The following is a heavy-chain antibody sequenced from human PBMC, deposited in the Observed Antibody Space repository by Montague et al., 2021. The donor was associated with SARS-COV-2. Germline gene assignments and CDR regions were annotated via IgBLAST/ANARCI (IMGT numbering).Heavy chain of an antibody. Sequence: SLRLSCAASGFTFSSYAMSWVRQAPGKGLEWVSVIYSGGSSPYYXYSXKGRFTISRDNSKNTLYLQLNSLRAEDTAVYYCAKDLEEFITIFGVVTKSPLGMDVWGQGTTVTVSS. V-gene: IGHV3-23*03. CDR2: IYSGGSSP. J-gene: IGHJ6*02. D-gene: IGHD3-3*01. CDR1: GFTFSSYA. CDR3: AKDLEEFITIFGVVTKSPLGMDV.